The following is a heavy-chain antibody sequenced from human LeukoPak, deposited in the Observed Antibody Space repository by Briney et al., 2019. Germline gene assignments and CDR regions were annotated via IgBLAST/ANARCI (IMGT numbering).Heavy chain of an antibody. V-gene: IGHV3-30*02. D-gene: IGHD3-3*01. CDR1: GFTFSSYG. Sequence: TGGSLRLSCAASGFTFSSYGMHWVRQAPGKGLEWVAFIRYDGSNKYYADSVKGRFTISRDNSKNTLYLQMNSLRAEDTAVYYCAKGLEWLFGPLNWFDPWGQGTLVTVSS. CDR2: IRYDGSNK. J-gene: IGHJ5*02. CDR3: AKGLEWLFGPLNWFDP.